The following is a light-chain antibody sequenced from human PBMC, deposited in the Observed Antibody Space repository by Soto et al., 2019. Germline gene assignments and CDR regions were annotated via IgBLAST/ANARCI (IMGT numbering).Light chain of an antibody. J-gene: IGKJ2*01. CDR3: QQYSTWPLRYT. V-gene: IGKV3-15*01. CDR1: QSVSSY. Sequence: EIVMTQSPATLSVPPGGRATLSCRASQSVSSYLAWYQQRPGQPPRLLIYRASTRATGITARFSGSGSGTEFSLTLSSLQSEDFAVYYCQQYSTWPLRYTFGQGTKLEI. CDR2: RAS.